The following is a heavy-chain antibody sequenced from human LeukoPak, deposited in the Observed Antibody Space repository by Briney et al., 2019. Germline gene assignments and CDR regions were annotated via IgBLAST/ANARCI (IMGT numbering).Heavy chain of an antibody. Sequence: GGSLRLSCTASGFTFDDYGMSWVRQAPGKGLEGVSDINWNGGSTGYADSVKGRFTISRDNAKNSLYLQMNSLRAEDTALYYCASGGIYYGAAFDFWGQGSLVTVSS. V-gene: IGHV3-20*04. J-gene: IGHJ4*02. CDR2: INWNGGST. CDR1: GFTFDDYG. CDR3: ASGGIYYGAAFDF. D-gene: IGHD1-26*01.